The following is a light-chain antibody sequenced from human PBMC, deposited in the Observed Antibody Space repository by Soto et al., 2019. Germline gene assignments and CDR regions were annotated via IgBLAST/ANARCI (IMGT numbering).Light chain of an antibody. J-gene: IGKJ3*01. CDR3: QQLNSYPPFT. CDR2: AAS. Sequence: DIPLTQSPSFLSASVGDRVTITCRASQGISSYLAWYQQKPGKAPKLLIYAASTLQSGVPSRFSGSGSWTEFTLTISSLQPEDFATYYCQQLNSYPPFTFGPGTKVDIK. V-gene: IGKV1-9*01. CDR1: QGISSY.